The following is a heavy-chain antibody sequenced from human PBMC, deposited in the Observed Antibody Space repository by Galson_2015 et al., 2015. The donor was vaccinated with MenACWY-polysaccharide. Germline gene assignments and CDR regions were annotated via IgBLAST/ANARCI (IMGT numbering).Heavy chain of an antibody. J-gene: IGHJ4*02. CDR2: IKYDGSVK. D-gene: IGHD1-26*01. CDR3: ARDPEWGANDY. Sequence: SLRLSCAASGFMFRNSWMAWVRQAPGQGLEWVGNIKYDGSVKYYVDSVKGRFTISRDNAENSVYLQMNSLRAEDTAVYYCARDPEWGANDYWGQGTLVTVSS. V-gene: IGHV3-7*01. CDR1: GFMFRNSW.